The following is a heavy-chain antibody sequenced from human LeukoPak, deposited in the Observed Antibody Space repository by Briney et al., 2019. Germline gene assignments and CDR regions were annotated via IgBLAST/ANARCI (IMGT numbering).Heavy chain of an antibody. CDR3: ARRPVPYPNPKAS. J-gene: IGHJ5*02. Sequence: GGSLRLSCAASGFTFSSYGMHWVRQAPGKGLEWVAFIRYDGSNKYYADSVKGRFTISRDNSKNTLYLQMNSLRAEDTAVYYCARRPVPYPNPKASWGQEPLVTVSS. CDR2: IRYDGSNK. V-gene: IGHV3-30*02. CDR1: GFTFSSYG.